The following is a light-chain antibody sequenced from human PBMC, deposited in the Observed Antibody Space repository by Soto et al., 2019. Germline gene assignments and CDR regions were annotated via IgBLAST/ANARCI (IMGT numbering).Light chain of an antibody. Sequence: QSVLTQPPSASGTPGQRVTIACSGSSSNIGSNTVNWYQQLPGTAPKLLIYSNNQRPSGFPDRFSGSKSGTSASLAISGLQSEYEADYYCAAWADSRNGLYVVGTGTKLTVL. V-gene: IGLV1-44*01. J-gene: IGLJ1*01. CDR3: AAWADSRNGLYV. CDR1: SSNIGSNT. CDR2: SNN.